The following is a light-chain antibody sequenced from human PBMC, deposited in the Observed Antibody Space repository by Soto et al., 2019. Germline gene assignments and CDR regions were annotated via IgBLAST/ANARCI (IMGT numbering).Light chain of an antibody. Sequence: QAVVTQPPSVSGAPGQRVTISCTGSSSNFGAGFEVHWYQQLTGTAPKLLIYSNIKRPSGVPDRFSGSKSATSASLAITGLQAEDEVDYYCQSYDSSLGRVVFGGGTKLTVL. CDR1: SSNFGAGFE. V-gene: IGLV1-40*01. CDR3: QSYDSSLGRVV. CDR2: SNI. J-gene: IGLJ2*01.